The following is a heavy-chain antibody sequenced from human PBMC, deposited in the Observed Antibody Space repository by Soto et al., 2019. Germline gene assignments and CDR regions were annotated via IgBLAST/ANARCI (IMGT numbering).Heavy chain of an antibody. CDR2: IKSKTDGGTR. D-gene: IGHD3-9*01. V-gene: IGHV3-15*01. CDR1: GFTFSNAW. CDR3: TYLHDDIVXXSIWHYFDX. J-gene: IGHJ4*02. Sequence: GESPRLSCSASGFTFSNAWMSWVRQAPGKGLEWVGRIKSKTDGGTRDYAAPVKGRFTISRDDSKNTLFLQMNSLKTEDTAIYYCTYLHDDIVXXSIWHYFDXWGQGTLVTVYS.